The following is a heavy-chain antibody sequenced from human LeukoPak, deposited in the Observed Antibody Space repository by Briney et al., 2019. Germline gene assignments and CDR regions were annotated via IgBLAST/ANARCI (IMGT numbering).Heavy chain of an antibody. D-gene: IGHD4-17*01. J-gene: IGHJ4*02. V-gene: IGHV1-2*02. CDR2: IYPNSGGT. CDR3: ARVVGYGDYPFDN. Sequence: ASVKVSCKASGYIFTGYYMHWVRQAPGQGLEWMGWIYPNSGGTNYAQKFQGRVTMTRDTSISTAYMELRRLRYDDTAVYYCARVVGYGDYPFDNWGQGTLVTVSS. CDR1: GYIFTGYY.